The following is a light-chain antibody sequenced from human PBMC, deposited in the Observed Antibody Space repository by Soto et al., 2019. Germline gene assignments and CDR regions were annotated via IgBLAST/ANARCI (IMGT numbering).Light chain of an antibody. Sequence: DIVMTQSPATLSVSPGQRATLSCRARQSVRNNLAWYQQKPGQAPRLLIFGASTRATGTPARFSGSGSGTEFTLTISSLQPDDFATYYCQHYNSYSEAFGQGTKVDI. V-gene: IGKV3-15*01. J-gene: IGKJ1*01. CDR3: QHYNSYSEA. CDR2: GAS. CDR1: QSVRNN.